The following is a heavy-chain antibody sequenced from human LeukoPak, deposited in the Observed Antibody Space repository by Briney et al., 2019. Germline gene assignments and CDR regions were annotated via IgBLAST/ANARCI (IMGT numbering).Heavy chain of an antibody. V-gene: IGHV3-30-3*01. CDR1: GFTFSSYA. CDR2: MSYDGSNK. D-gene: IGHD3-3*01. Sequence: PGGSLRLSCAASGFTFSSYAMHWVRQAPGKGLEWVAVMSYDGSNKYYADSVKGRFTISRDNSKNTLYLQMNSLRAEDTVVYYCARDSEWLFDYWGQGTLVTVSS. CDR3: ARDSEWLFDY. J-gene: IGHJ4*02.